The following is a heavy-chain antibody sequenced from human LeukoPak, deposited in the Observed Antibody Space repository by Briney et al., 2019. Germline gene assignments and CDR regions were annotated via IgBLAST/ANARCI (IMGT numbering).Heavy chain of an antibody. V-gene: IGHV6-1*01. Sequence: SQTLSLTCDISGDSVSSNSVAWNWIRQSPSRGLEWLGRTYYRSKWYNDYAVSVKSRITINPDTSKNQFSLQLNSVTPEDTAVYYCARGTYDSSGRGYSFDYWGQGTLVTVSS. CDR3: ARGTYDSSGRGYSFDY. CDR2: TYYRSKWYN. CDR1: GDSVSSNSVA. J-gene: IGHJ4*02. D-gene: IGHD3-22*01.